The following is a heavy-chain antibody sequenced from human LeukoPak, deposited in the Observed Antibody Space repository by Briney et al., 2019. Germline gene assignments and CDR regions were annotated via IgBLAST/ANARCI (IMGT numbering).Heavy chain of an antibody. Sequence: AGSLSLSCTASGFSFSSYYMNWFRQDPGKELEGVSSFSTCGSSIYYADSLKGRFTISMDNAKNSLYLQMNSLSVEDTAVYYCARGGAWYSDYWGQGTLVTVSS. J-gene: IGHJ4*02. CDR3: ARGGAWYSDY. CDR2: FSTCGSSI. CDR1: GFSFSSYY. D-gene: IGHD6-13*01. V-gene: IGHV3-21*04.